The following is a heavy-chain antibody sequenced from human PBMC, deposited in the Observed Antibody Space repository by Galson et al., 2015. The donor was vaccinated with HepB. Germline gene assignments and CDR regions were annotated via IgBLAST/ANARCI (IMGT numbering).Heavy chain of an antibody. V-gene: IGHV5-51*01. CDR1: GYSFTSYW. J-gene: IGHJ5*02. D-gene: IGHD4-17*01. CDR2: IYPGDSDT. Sequence: QSGAEVKKPGESLKISCKGSGYSFTSYWIGWVRQMPGKGLEWMGIIYPGDSDTRYSPSFQGQVTISADKSISTAYLQWGSLKASDTAMYYCARHGPLGDYVRENWFDPWGQGTLVTVSS. CDR3: ARHGPLGDYVRENWFDP.